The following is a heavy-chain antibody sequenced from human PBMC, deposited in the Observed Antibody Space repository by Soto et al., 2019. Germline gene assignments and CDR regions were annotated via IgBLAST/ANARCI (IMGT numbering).Heavy chain of an antibody. V-gene: IGHV3-33*01. CDR1: GFTFSSYG. CDR3: ARDASIKDFWSGYGFDY. J-gene: IGHJ4*02. Sequence: GGSLRLSCAASGFTFSSYGMHWVRQAPGKGLEWVAVIWYDGSNKYYADSVKGRFTISRGNSKNTLYLKMNSLRAEDTAVYYCARDASIKDFWSGYGFDYWGQGTLVTVSS. CDR2: IWYDGSNK. D-gene: IGHD3-3*01.